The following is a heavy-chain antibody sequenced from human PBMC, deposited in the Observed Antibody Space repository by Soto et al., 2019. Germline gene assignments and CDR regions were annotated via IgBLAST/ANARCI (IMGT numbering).Heavy chain of an antibody. V-gene: IGHV3-23*01. D-gene: IGHD6-6*01. CDR1: GFTFSSYA. CDR3: AKDPGRAARPDPCAFDI. CDR2: ISGSGGST. J-gene: IGHJ3*02. Sequence: EVQLLESGGGLVQPGGSLRLSCAASGFTFSSYAMSWVRQAPGKGLEWVSAISGSGGSTYYADSVKGRFTISRDNSKNTLYLQMNSLRAEDTAVYYCAKDPGRAARPDPCAFDIWGQGTMVTVSS.